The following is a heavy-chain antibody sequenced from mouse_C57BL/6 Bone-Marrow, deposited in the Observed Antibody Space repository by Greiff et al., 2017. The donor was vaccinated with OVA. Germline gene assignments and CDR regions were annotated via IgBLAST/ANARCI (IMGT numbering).Heavy chain of an antibody. J-gene: IGHJ4*01. CDR1: GYSITSCYF. CDR2: ISYDGSN. D-gene: IGHD1-1*01. CDR3: GIGDYYGSRYPAMDY. Sequence: VQLVESGPGLVKPSQSLSLTCSVTGYSITSCYFWYLIRQFTGNKLEWMGYISYDGSNNYNPALKNRIPITRDKSKNPFFLKLNTVTTEYTTTYYCGIGDYYGSRYPAMDYWGQGTTVTVSS. V-gene: IGHV3-6*01.